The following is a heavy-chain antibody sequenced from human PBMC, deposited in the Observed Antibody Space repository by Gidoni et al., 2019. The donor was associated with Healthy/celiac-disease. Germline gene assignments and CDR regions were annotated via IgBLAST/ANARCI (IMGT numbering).Heavy chain of an antibody. J-gene: IGHJ3*02. D-gene: IGHD3-3*01. Sequence: EVQLVESGGGLVQPGGSLRLSCAASGFTFSSYSMNWVRQAPGKGLEWVSYISSSSSTIYYADSVKGRFTISRDNAKNSLYLQMNSLRDEDTAVYYCARDSMPYDFWSGYPNDAFDIWGQGTMVTVFS. CDR2: ISSSSSTI. CDR3: ARDSMPYDFWSGYPNDAFDI. CDR1: GFTFSSYS. V-gene: IGHV3-48*02.